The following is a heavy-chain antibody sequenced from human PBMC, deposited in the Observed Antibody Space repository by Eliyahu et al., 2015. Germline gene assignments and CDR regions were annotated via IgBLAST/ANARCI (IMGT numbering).Heavy chain of an antibody. CDR1: GNSXXXGYY. V-gene: IGHV4-38-2*02. CDR3: VRSKSVLASHEGYAY. D-gene: IGHD2-15*01. Sequence: QVQLQESGPGLVKPSETLSLSCTVXGNSXXXGYYWGWIRXPPGKGLEWIGTIYHSGSTYYNPPLKSRVTISVDTSKNQFSLKLTSVTAADAAVYYCVRSKSVLASHEGYAYWGQGTLVTVSS. J-gene: IGHJ4*02. CDR2: IYHSGST.